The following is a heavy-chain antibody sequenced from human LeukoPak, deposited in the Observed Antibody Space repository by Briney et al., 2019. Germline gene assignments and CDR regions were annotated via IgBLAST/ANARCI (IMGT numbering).Heavy chain of an antibody. CDR3: VRDNYSYRLDV. CDR2: ISSGSSYI. CDR1: GFTFSNYD. J-gene: IGHJ4*02. Sequence: GGSLRLSCAVSGFTFSNYDMNWVRQAPGKGLEWVSSISSGSSYIYYTDSVKGRFTISRDNAKNSLYLQMNSLRAEDTAIYFCVRDNYSYRLDVWGQGTLVTVSS. V-gene: IGHV3-21*04. D-gene: IGHD2-21*01.